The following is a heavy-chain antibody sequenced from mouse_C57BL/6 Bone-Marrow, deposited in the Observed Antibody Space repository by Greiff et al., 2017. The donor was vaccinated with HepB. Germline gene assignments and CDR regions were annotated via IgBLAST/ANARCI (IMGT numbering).Heavy chain of an antibody. CDR1: GFNIKDYY. J-gene: IGHJ3*01. CDR3: ARSGDYDYERNWFAY. D-gene: IGHD2-4*01. CDR2: IDPEDGET. Sequence: EVQLQQSGAELVKPWASVKLSCTASGFNIKDYYMHWVKQRTEQGLEWIGRIDPEDGETKYAPKFQGKATITADTSSNTAYLQLSSLTSEDTAVYYCARSGDYDYERNWFAYWGQGTLVTVSA. V-gene: IGHV14-2*01.